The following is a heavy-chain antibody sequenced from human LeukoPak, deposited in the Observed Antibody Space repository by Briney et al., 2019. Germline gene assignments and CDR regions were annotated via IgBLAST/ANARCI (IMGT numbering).Heavy chain of an antibody. CDR2: MNPSSGNT. CDR3: ARGLIETQGLVIKSVLLWFGEFSP. CDR1: GYTFTSYD. D-gene: IGHD3-10*01. Sequence: ASVKVSCKASGYTFTSYDINWVRQATGQGLEWMGWMNPSSGNTGYAQKFQGRVTMTRNTSISTAYMELSSLRSEDTAVYYCARGLIETQGLVIKSVLLWFGEFSPWGQGTLVTVSS. J-gene: IGHJ5*02. V-gene: IGHV1-8*01.